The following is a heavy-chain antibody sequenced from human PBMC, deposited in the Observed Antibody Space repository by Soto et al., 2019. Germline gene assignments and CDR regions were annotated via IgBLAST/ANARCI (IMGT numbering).Heavy chain of an antibody. CDR2: ISYDGSNK. CDR1: GFTFSSYG. V-gene: IGHV3-30*03. CDR3: ARSPYSVSYLAYFDY. D-gene: IGHD1-26*01. J-gene: IGHJ4*02. Sequence: QVQLVESGGGVVQPGRSLRLSCAASGFTFSSYGMHWVRQAPGKGLEWVAVISYDGSNKHYADSVKGRFTISRDNPKNTLYLQMNSLRAEDTAVYYCARSPYSVSYLAYFDYWGQGNLVTVTS.